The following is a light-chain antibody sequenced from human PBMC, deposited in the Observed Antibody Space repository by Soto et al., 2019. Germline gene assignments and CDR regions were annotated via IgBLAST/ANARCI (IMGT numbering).Light chain of an antibody. J-gene: IGKJ2*01. Sequence: ETVMTQSPATLSVSPGERATLSCRASQSVSSNLAWYQQKPGQAPRLLIYHASTRATGIPARFSGSGSGTEFTRTISSLQSEDFAVYYCQQYNDWPPYTFGQGTKLEIK. CDR1: QSVSSN. CDR3: QQYNDWPPYT. CDR2: HAS. V-gene: IGKV3-15*01.